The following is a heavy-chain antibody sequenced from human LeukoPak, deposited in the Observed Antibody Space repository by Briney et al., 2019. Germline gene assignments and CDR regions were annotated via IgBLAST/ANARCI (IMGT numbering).Heavy chain of an antibody. Sequence: ASVKVSCKASEYTFTGCYIHWVRQAPGQGLEWMGWINPRSGGTNYAQKFQGRVTMTRATSISTAYMELSSLRSDDTAVYYSARDRAVVVPAAVYIHHWFDPWGQGTLVTVSS. D-gene: IGHD2-2*01. CDR3: ARDRAVVVPAAVYIHHWFDP. V-gene: IGHV1-2*02. CDR1: EYTFTGCY. J-gene: IGHJ5*02. CDR2: INPRSGGT.